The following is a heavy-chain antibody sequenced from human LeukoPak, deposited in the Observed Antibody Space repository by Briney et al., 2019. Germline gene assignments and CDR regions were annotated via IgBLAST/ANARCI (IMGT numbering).Heavy chain of an antibody. V-gene: IGHV5-10-1*01. D-gene: IGHD3-10*01. CDR2: IDPSDSYT. Sequence: GESLKISCRGSGYTFSNYYIAWARQMPGKGLEWMGRIDPSDSYTNYSPSFQGHVTISADKSISTAYLQWSSLKASDTAMYYCAPHRGGLEDLTFDPWGQGTLVTVSS. J-gene: IGHJ5*02. CDR1: GYTFSNYY. CDR3: APHRGGLEDLTFDP.